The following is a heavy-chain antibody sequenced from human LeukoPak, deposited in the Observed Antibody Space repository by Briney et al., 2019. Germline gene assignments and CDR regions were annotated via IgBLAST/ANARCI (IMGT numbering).Heavy chain of an antibody. Sequence: GRSLRLSCAASGFTFSSYAMHWVRQAPGKGLEWVAVISYDGSNKYYADSVKGRFTISRDNSKNTLQLQMNSLRAEDTAVYYCAREPYDSSGYPPDYWGQGTLVTVSS. D-gene: IGHD3-22*01. CDR2: ISYDGSNK. J-gene: IGHJ4*02. CDR3: AREPYDSSGYPPDY. V-gene: IGHV3-30-3*01. CDR1: GFTFSSYA.